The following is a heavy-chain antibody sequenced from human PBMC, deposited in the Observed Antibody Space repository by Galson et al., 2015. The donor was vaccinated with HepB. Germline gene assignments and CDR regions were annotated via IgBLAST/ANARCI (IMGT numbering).Heavy chain of an antibody. V-gene: IGHV1-2*06. J-gene: IGHJ4*02. CDR2: INPNTGAT. CDR3: ARAYYDSSNYYGH. CDR1: GYTFTGSY. Sequence: SVKVSCKASGYTFTGSYIHWVRQAPGQGLEWMGRINPNTGATIFAQRFHGRVTMTRDTSINTAYLELSSLRSDDTAVYYCARAYYDSSNYYGHWGQGTLFTVSS. D-gene: IGHD3-22*01.